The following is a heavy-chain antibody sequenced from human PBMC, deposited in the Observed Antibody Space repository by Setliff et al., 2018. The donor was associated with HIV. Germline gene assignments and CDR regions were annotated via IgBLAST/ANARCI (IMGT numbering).Heavy chain of an antibody. V-gene: IGHV4-61*02. J-gene: IGHJ2*01. Sequence: PSETLSLTCTVSGGSISSDDHYWSWVRQPAGKALEWIGRITNTGATEYNPSLKSRVTVSVDTSQNQFSLKLTSVTAADTATYFCSRGPPFDRWGRGTLVTVSS. CDR1: GGSISSDDHY. CDR2: ITNTGAT. CDR3: SRGPPFDR.